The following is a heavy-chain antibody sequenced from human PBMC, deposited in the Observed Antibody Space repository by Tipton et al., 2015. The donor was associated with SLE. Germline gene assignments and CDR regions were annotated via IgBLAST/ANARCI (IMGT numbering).Heavy chain of an antibody. CDR3: VRDGIAAVYYFDY. Sequence: TLSLTCTVSGGSVSSGSYNWNWIRQPPGKGLEWIGDIYYRGSTNYNPSLKSRVTISVDTSKNQFSLKLSSVTAADTAVYYCVRDGIAAVYYFDYWGQGTLVTVSS. CDR1: GGSVSSGSYN. CDR2: IYYRGST. J-gene: IGHJ4*02. V-gene: IGHV4-61*01. D-gene: IGHD6-25*01.